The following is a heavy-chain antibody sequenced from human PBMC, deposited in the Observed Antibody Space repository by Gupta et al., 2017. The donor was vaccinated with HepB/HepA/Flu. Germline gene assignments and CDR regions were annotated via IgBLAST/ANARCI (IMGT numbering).Heavy chain of an antibody. CDR3: AKTVTMIVVVSGGYFDD. CDR2: ISGSGGST. Sequence: EVQLLESGGGLVQPGGSLSLSCAASGFTFSSYAMSWVRQAPGKGLEWVSAISGSGGSTDYADSVKGRFTISRDNSKNTLYLQMNSLRAEDTAVYYCAKTVTMIVVVSGGYFDDWGPGTLV. J-gene: IGHJ4*02. V-gene: IGHV3-23*01. D-gene: IGHD3-22*01. CDR1: GFTFSSYA.